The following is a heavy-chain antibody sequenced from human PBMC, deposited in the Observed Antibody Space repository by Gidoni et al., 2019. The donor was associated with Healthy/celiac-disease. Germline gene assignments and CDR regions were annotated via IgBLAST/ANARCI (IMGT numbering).Heavy chain of an antibody. D-gene: IGHD2-2*02. J-gene: IGHJ3*02. V-gene: IGHV3-21*01. CDR2: ISSSSSYI. CDR1: GFTFSSYS. CDR3: ARDGDIVVVPAAISHSDAFDI. Sequence: EVQLVESGGGLVKPGGSLRLSCAASGFTFSSYSMNWVRQAPGKGLEWVSSISSSSSYIYYADSVKGRFTISRDNAKNSLYLQMNSLRAEDTAVYYCARDGDIVVVPAAISHSDAFDIWGQGTMVTVSS.